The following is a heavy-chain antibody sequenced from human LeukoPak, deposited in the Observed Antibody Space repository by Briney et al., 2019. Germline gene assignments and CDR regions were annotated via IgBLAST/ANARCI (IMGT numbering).Heavy chain of an antibody. CDR3: ARDVVVVPAAIHYGMDV. D-gene: IGHD2-2*01. V-gene: IGHV4-34*01. J-gene: IGHJ6*02. Sequence: KPSETLSLTCAVYGRSFSDYFWGWIRQPPGKGLEWIGEINHSGRTYYNPSLKSRVTISVDTSKNQFSLNLSSVTAADTAVYYCARDVVVVPAAIHYGMDVWGQGTTVTVSS. CDR1: GRSFSDYF. CDR2: INHSGRT.